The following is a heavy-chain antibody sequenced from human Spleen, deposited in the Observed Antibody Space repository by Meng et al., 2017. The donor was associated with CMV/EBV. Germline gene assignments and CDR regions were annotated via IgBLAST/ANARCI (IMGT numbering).Heavy chain of an antibody. J-gene: IGHJ4*01. V-gene: IGHV1-2*02. CDR1: GYTFTGYN. CDR3: ARHAGGINDY. Sequence: ASVKVSCKASGYTFTGYNIHWVRRAPGQGLERMGWIDPNSGRTNYAQTFQGRLTITRDTSITTSYLELSSLRSDDTAVYFCARHAGGINDYWGQGTLVTVSS. D-gene: IGHD2-8*02. CDR2: IDPNSGRT.